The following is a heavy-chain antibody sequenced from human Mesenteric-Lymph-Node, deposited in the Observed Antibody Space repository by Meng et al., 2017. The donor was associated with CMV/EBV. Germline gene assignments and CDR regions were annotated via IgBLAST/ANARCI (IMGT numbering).Heavy chain of an antibody. D-gene: IGHD3-3*01. V-gene: IGHV3-21*01. J-gene: IGHJ4*02. CDR1: GFTFSSYA. Sequence: GGSLRLSCAASGFTFSSYAMHWVRQAPGKGLEWVSSISSGGEFMYYADSVKGRFTISRDNAKNSLYLQMNSLRAEDTAVYYCAREGDGVSFDYWGQGALVTVSS. CDR2: ISSGGEFM. CDR3: AREGDGVSFDY.